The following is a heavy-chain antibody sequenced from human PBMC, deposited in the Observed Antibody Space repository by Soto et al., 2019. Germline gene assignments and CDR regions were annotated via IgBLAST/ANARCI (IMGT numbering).Heavy chain of an antibody. V-gene: IGHV3-73*01. CDR1: GFTFSGSA. CDR3: TTVLRFLELLFPPHRGMDV. J-gene: IGHJ6*02. CDR2: IRSKANSYAT. D-gene: IGHD3-3*01. Sequence: GGSLRLSCAASGFTFSGSAMHWVRQASGKGLEWVGRIRSKANSYATAYAASVKGRFTISRDDSKNTAYLQMSSLKTEDTAVYYCTTVLRFLELLFPPHRGMDVWGQVTTVTVSS.